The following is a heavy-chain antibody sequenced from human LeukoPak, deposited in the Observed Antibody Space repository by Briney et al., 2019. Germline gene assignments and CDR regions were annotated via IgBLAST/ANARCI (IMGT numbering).Heavy chain of an antibody. Sequence: SETLSPTCTVSGGSISSFYWSWIRQPPGKGLEWIGYIYYSGSTNYNPSLKSRVTISVDASKNQFSLKLSSVTAADTAVYYCARGSYHELSSFDYWGQGTLVTVSS. J-gene: IGHJ4*02. V-gene: IGHV4-59*01. CDR2: IYYSGST. CDR3: ARGSYHELSSFDY. D-gene: IGHD1-26*01. CDR1: GGSISSFY.